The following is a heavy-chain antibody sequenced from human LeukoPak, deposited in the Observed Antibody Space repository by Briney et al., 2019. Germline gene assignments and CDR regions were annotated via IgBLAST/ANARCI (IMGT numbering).Heavy chain of an antibody. CDR2: ISYDGSNK. Sequence: QSGGSLRLSCAASGFTFSSYAMHWVSQAPGKGLEWVAVISYDGSNKYYADSVKGRFTISRDNSKNTLYLQMNSLRAEDTAVYYCAREVNVVALSAFDYWGQGTLVTVSS. CDR3: AREVNVVALSAFDY. D-gene: IGHD2-21*01. J-gene: IGHJ4*02. CDR1: GFTFSSYA. V-gene: IGHV3-30*04.